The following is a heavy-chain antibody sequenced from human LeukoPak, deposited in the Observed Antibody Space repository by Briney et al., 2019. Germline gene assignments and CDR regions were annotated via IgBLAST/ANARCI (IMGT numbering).Heavy chain of an antibody. CDR1: GFTFSSYG. CDR3: ARVLVYGIAVAGTMDY. J-gene: IGHJ4*02. V-gene: IGHV3-30*02. D-gene: IGHD6-19*01. Sequence: PGGSLRLSCAASGFTFSSYGMHWVRQAPGKGLEWVAFIRYDGSNKYYADSVKGRFTISRDNAKNSLYLQMNSLRAEDTAVYYCARVLVYGIAVAGTMDYWGQGTLVTVSS. CDR2: IRYDGSNK.